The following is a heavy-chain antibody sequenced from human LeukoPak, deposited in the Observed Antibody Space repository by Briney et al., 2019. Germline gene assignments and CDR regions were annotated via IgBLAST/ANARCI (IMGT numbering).Heavy chain of an antibody. Sequence: PSETLSLTCAVHGGSFSGYYWSWIRQSPGKGLEWIGEIDDSGSTNYNPSLKSRVTVSVEKSKNQFSLKLRSVTAADTAVYYCARISRWLVLILYNYVDVWGNGTTVSVFS. CDR3: ARISRWLVLILYNYVDV. V-gene: IGHV4-34*01. D-gene: IGHD3-10*02. J-gene: IGHJ6*04. CDR1: GGSFSGYY. CDR2: IDDSGST.